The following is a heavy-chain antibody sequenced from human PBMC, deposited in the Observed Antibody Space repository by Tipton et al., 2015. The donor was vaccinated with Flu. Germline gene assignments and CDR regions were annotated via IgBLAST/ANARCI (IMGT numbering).Heavy chain of an antibody. J-gene: IGHJ4*02. CDR1: GGSISSGGYY. V-gene: IGHV4-31*03. Sequence: LRLSCTVSGGSISSGGYYWSWIRQHPGKGLEWIGYIYYSGSTYYNPSLKSRVTISVDTSKNQFSLKLTSVTAADTAVYYCATTTYYYGSGTHDYWGQGTLVTVSS. D-gene: IGHD3-10*01. CDR2: IYYSGST. CDR3: ATTTYYYGSGTHDY.